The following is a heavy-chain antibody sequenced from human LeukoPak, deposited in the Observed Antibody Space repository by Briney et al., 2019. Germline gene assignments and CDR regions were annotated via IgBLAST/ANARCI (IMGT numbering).Heavy chain of an antibody. J-gene: IGHJ4*02. CDR2: ISYDGSNK. CDR1: GLTFSSYD. V-gene: IGHV3-33*01. CDR3: ARQKYSGSSLDY. Sequence: GGSLRLSCAASGLTFSSYDMPWVRQAPGKGLEWMALISYDGSNKYYADSVKGRLTISRDNSRSTLYLQMNSLGAEDTAVYYCARQKYSGSSLDYWGQGTLVNVSS. D-gene: IGHD6-6*01.